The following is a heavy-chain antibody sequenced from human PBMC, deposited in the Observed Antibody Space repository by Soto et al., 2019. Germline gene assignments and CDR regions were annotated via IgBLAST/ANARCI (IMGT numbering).Heavy chain of an antibody. CDR3: ARVAGQLWLARSLQSPNYYMDV. CDR1: GYTFTSYG. Sequence: ASVNVSCEASGYTFTSYGISWVRQAPGQGLEWMGWISAYNGNTNYAQKLQGRVTMTTDTSTSTAYMELRSLRSDDTAVYYCARVAGQLWLARSLQSPNYYMDVWGKGTTVTVSS. CDR2: ISAYNGNT. V-gene: IGHV1-18*01. J-gene: IGHJ6*03. D-gene: IGHD5-18*01.